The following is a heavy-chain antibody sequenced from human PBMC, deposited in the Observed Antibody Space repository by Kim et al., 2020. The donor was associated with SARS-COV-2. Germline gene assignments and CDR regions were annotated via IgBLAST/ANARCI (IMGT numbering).Heavy chain of an antibody. J-gene: IGHJ6*02. D-gene: IGHD2-2*01. Sequence: GGSLRLSCAASGFTFSSYAMSWVRQAPGKGLEWVSAISGSGGSTYYADSVKGRFTISRDNSKNTLYLQMNSLRAEDTAVYYCAKDLEADQLLPLYYGMDVWGQGTTVTVSS. CDR1: GFTFSSYA. CDR2: ISGSGGST. CDR3: AKDLEADQLLPLYYGMDV. V-gene: IGHV3-23*01.